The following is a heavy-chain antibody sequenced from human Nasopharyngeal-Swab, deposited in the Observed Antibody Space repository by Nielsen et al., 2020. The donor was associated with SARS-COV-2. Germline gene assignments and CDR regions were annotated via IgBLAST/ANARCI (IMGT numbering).Heavy chain of an antibody. V-gene: IGHV1-69*06. D-gene: IGHD2-2*01. J-gene: IGHJ6*02. CDR3: ASPYCSSTSCRLSYYYGMDV. Sequence: VRQTPGQGVEWVGGIIPIFGTAYYAQKFQARVTITADKSTSTAYMELSSLRSEDTAVYYCASPYCSSTSCRLSYYYGMDVWGQGTTVTVSS. CDR2: IIPIFGTA.